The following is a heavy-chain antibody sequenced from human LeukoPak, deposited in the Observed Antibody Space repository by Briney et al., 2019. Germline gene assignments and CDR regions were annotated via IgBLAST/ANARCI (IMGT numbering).Heavy chain of an antibody. J-gene: IGHJ4*02. V-gene: IGHV4-59*01. CDR2: IYYSGST. D-gene: IGHD3-16*01. Sequence: SETLSLTCTVSGGSISSYYWSWIRQPPGKGLGWIGYIYYSGSTNYNPSLKSRVTISVDTSKNQFSLKLSSVTAADTAVYYCARGYHAWGGVLDYWGQGTLVTVSS. CDR1: GGSISSYY. CDR3: ARGYHAWGGVLDY.